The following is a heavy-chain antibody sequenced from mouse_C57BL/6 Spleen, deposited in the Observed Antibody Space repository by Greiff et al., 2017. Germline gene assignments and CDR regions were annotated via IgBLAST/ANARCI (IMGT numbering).Heavy chain of an antibody. CDR3: ASYYGSSYAMDY. D-gene: IGHD1-1*01. V-gene: IGHV5-16*01. CDR1: GFTFSDYY. J-gene: IGHJ4*01. CDR2: INYDGSST. Sequence: EVKVEESEGGLVQPGSSMKLSCTASGFTFSDYYMAWVRQVPEKGLEWVANINYDGSSTYYLDSLKSRFIISRDNAKNILYLQMSSLKSEDTATYYCASYYGSSYAMDYWGQGTSVTVSS.